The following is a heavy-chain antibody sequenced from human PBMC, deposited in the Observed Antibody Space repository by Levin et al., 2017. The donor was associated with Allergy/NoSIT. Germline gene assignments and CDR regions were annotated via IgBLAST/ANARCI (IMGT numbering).Heavy chain of an antibody. CDR1: GFTFSSSA. D-gene: IGHD1-1*01. Sequence: GGSLRLSCVASGFTFSSSAMSWFRQAPGKGLEWVSAISRTGDFTLYSDSVKGRFTISRDDSRNTLYVQMSSLRDEDTAVYYCAKGGKQLAYSFDYWGQGGLVNVSS. J-gene: IGHJ4*02. V-gene: IGHV3-23*01. CDR3: AKGGKQLAYSFDY. CDR2: ISRTGDFT.